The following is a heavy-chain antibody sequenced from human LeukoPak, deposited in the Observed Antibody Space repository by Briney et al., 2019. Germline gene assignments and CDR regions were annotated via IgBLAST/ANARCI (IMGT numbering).Heavy chain of an antibody. D-gene: IGHD2-21*02. CDR2: ISTSGSTI. Sequence: TGGSLRLSCAASRFSFSSYETNWVRQAPGKGLEWVPYISTSGSTIYYADSVKGRFTISRDNAKNSLYLQMNSLRAEDTAVYYCARRAYCGGDCYSPVDYWGQGTLVTVSS. CDR3: ARRAYCGGDCYSPVDY. J-gene: IGHJ4*02. V-gene: IGHV3-48*03. CDR1: RFSFSSYE.